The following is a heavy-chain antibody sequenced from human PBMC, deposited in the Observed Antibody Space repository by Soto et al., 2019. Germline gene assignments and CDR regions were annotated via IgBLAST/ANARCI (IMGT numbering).Heavy chain of an antibody. D-gene: IGHD6-19*01. J-gene: IGHJ4*02. Sequence: GGSLRLSCAASGFTFSSYGMHWVRQAPGKGLEWVAVISYDGSNKYYADSVKGRFTISRDNSKNTLYLQMNSLRAEDTAVYYCAKDDSSRAVASQVVDYYFDYWGQGTLVTVSS. CDR3: AKDDSSRAVASQVVDYYFDY. CDR2: ISYDGSNK. V-gene: IGHV3-30*18. CDR1: GFTFSSYG.